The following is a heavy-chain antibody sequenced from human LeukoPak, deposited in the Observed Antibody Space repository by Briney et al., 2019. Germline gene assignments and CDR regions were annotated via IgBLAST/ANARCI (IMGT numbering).Heavy chain of an antibody. V-gene: IGHV1-8*01. CDR1: GYTFTSYD. CDR3: ARGNHYYGSGSSFFGY. D-gene: IGHD3-10*01. CDR2: MNPNSGNT. J-gene: IGHJ4*02. Sequence: ASVKVSCKASGYTFTSYDINWVRQATGQGLEWMEWMNPNSGNTGYAQKFQGRVTMTRNTSISTAYMELSSLRSEDTAVYYCARGNHYYGSGSSFFGYWGQGTLVTVSS.